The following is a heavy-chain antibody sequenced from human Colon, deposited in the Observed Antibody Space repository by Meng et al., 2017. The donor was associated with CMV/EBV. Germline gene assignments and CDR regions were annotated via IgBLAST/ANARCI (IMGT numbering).Heavy chain of an antibody. CDR3: ARGKNYYDSSGYRKGLDY. Sequence: QVQLVQSGAEEKKPGASVKVSCQASGYTCTDNYMHWVRQAPGQGLEWMGWINPNSGGTNYAQKFQGRVTMTRDTSISTAYMELSRLRSDDTAVYYCARGKNYYDSSGYRKGLDYWGQGTLVTVSS. J-gene: IGHJ4*02. V-gene: IGHV1-2*02. D-gene: IGHD3-22*01. CDR1: GYTCTDNY. CDR2: INPNSGGT.